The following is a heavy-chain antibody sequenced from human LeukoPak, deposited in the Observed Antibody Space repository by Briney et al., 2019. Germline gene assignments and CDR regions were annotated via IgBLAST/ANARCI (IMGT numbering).Heavy chain of an antibody. CDR3: ARDPRRDGYNNYYYMDV. D-gene: IGHD5-24*01. J-gene: IGHJ6*03. Sequence: GASVKVSCKASGGTFSSYAISWVRQAPGQGLEWMGGIIPIFGTANYAQKFQGRVTITADESTSTAYMELSSLRSEDTAVYYCARDPRRDGYNNYYYMDVWGKGTTVTVSS. V-gene: IGHV1-69*01. CDR2: IIPIFGTA. CDR1: GGTFSSYA.